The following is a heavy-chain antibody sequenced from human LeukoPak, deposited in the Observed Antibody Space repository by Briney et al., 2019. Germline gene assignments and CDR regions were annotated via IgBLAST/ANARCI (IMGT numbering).Heavy chain of an antibody. V-gene: IGHV1-2*02. CDR2: INSNSGGT. CDR3: ARDSCSSTSCLSIDDY. D-gene: IGHD2-2*01. Sequence: ASVKVSCKASGNTFNVYYMHWVRQAPGQGLECMGCINSNSGGTNYAQKFQGRVTMTRDTSISTAYMELSRLSSDDTAVYYCARDSCSSTSCLSIDDYWGQGTLVTVSS. J-gene: IGHJ4*02. CDR1: GNTFNVYY.